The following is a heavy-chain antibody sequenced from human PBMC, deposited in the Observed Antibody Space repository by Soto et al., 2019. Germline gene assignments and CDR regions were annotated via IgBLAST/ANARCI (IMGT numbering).Heavy chain of an antibody. CDR2: LSGSGSST. J-gene: IGHJ4*02. CDR3: VKDIGNTENCFDY. V-gene: IGHV3-64D*06. D-gene: IGHD5-18*01. CDR1: GFTFRTFS. Sequence: GGSLRLSCSASGFTFRTFSMHWVRQAPGKGLEHVSTLSGSGSSTYHAESVKGRFTISRDNSKNTLHLQMTSLRAEDTAVYYCVKDIGNTENCFDYWGQGTLVTV.